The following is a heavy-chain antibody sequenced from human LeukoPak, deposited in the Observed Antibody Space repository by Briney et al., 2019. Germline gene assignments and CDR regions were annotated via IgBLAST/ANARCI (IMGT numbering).Heavy chain of an antibody. CDR2: IYTSGST. Sequence: SETLSLTCTVSGGSISSYYWSWIRQPAGKGLEWIGRIYTSGSTNYNPSLKSRVTMSVNTSKNQFSLKLSSVTAADTAVYYCARDTHQYYDFWSGFGFSLVGMDVWGQGTTVTVSS. J-gene: IGHJ6*02. D-gene: IGHD3-3*01. V-gene: IGHV4-4*07. CDR1: GGSISSYY. CDR3: ARDTHQYYDFWSGFGFSLVGMDV.